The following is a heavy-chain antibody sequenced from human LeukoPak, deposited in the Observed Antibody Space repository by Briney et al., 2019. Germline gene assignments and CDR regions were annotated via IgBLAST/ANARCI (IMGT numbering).Heavy chain of an antibody. V-gene: IGHV3-21*01. CDR2: ISSSSSYI. J-gene: IGHJ4*02. D-gene: IGHD3-10*01. Sequence: PGGSLRLSCAASGFTFSSYSMNWVRQAPGKGLEWVSSISSSSSYIYYADSVKGRFTISRDNAKNSLYLQMNSLRAEDTAVYYCARVTPGMVRGPRELDYWGQGTLVTVSS. CDR3: ARVTPGMVRGPRELDY. CDR1: GFTFSSYS.